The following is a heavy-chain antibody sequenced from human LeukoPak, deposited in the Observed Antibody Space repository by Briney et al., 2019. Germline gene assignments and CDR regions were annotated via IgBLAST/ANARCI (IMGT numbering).Heavy chain of an antibody. CDR2: IYSGGST. CDR1: GFAVSSNY. Sequence: GGSLRLSCAASGFAVSSNYMSWVRQAPGKGLEWVSVIYSGGSTYYADSVKGRFTISRDNSKNTLYLQMNSLRADDTAVYYCARRAGAYSHPYDYWGQGTLVTVSS. D-gene: IGHD4/OR15-4a*01. CDR3: ARRAGAYSHPYDY. V-gene: IGHV3-53*01. J-gene: IGHJ4*02.